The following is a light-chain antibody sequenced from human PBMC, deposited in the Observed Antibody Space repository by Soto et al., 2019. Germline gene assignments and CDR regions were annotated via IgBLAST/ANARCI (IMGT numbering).Light chain of an antibody. J-gene: IGKJ1*01. Sequence: IQMTQSASTLSGSVGYRVTITCRASQTISSWLAWYQQKPGKAPKLLIYKASTLKSGVPSRFSGSGSGTEFNLTISSLQTDDFATYYCQHYNSYSEAFGQGTKVDIK. CDR2: KAS. CDR3: QHYNSYSEA. V-gene: IGKV1-5*03. CDR1: QTISSW.